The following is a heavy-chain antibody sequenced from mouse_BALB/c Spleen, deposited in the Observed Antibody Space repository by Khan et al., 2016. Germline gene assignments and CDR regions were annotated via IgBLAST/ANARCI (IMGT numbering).Heavy chain of an antibody. CDR1: GYSFTRYW. CDR2: IHPSDSES. D-gene: IGHD2-1*01. V-gene: IGHV1S82*01. J-gene: IGHJ4*01. Sequence: QVQLQQPGTELVRPGASVKLSCKASGYSFTRYWMNWVKQRPGQGLEWIGMIHPSDSESRLNQKFKDKATLTVDNSSSIAYMQLSSTTSEDSAVYYCTRSAYGNHPYYAMDYWGQGTSVTVSS. CDR3: TRSAYGNHPYYAMDY.